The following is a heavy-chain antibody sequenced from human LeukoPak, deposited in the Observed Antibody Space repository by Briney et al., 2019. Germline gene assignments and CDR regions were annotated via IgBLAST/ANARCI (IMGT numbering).Heavy chain of an antibody. CDR1: GFTFSSYW. CDR2: INSDGSST. V-gene: IGHV3-74*01. J-gene: IGHJ3*02. D-gene: IGHD3-16*01. Sequence: PGGSLRLSCAASGFTFSSYWMHWVRQAPGKGLVWVSRINSDGSSTSYADSVKGRFTISRDNAKNSLYLQMNSLRAEDTALYYCANGYDGHAFDIWGQGTMVTVSS. CDR3: ANGYDGHAFDI.